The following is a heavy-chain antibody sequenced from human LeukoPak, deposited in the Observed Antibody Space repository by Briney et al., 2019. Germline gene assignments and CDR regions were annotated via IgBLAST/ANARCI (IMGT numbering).Heavy chain of an antibody. CDR3: ATEGRRYSGYGGVGY. Sequence: GASVKVSCKVSGDTLTELSMHWVRQAPGKGREWMGGFDPEDGETIYAQKFQGRVTMTEDTSTDTAYMELSSLRSEDTAVYYCATEGRRYSGYGGVGYWGQGTLVTVSS. J-gene: IGHJ4*02. V-gene: IGHV1-24*01. D-gene: IGHD5-12*01. CDR2: FDPEDGET. CDR1: GDTLTELS.